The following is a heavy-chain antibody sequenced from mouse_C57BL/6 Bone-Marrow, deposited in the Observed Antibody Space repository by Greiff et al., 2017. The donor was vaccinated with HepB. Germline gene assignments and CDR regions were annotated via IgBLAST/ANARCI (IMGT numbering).Heavy chain of an antibody. CDR1: GYTFTNYW. Sequence: LVESGAELVRPGTSVKMSCKASGYTFTNYWIGWAKQRPGHGLEWIGDIYPGGGYTNYNEKFKGKATLTADKSSSTAYMQFSSLTSEDSAIYYCARLITTVVLYYFDYWGQGTTLTVSS. J-gene: IGHJ2*01. D-gene: IGHD1-1*01. V-gene: IGHV1-63*01. CDR2: IYPGGGYT. CDR3: ARLITTVVLYYFDY.